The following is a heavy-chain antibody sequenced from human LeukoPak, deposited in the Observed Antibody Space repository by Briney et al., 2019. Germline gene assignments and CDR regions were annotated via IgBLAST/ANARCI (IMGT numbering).Heavy chain of an antibody. CDR3: ARGPLLDYYGDYGNDY. J-gene: IGHJ4*02. D-gene: IGHD4-17*01. CDR1: GGSISSYY. CDR2: INHSGST. V-gene: IGHV4-34*01. Sequence: SETLSLTCTVSGGSISSYYWSWIRQPPGKGLEWIGEINHSGSTNYNPSLKSRVTISVDTSKNQFSLKLSSVTAADTAVYYCARGPLLDYYGDYGNDYWGQGTLVTVSS.